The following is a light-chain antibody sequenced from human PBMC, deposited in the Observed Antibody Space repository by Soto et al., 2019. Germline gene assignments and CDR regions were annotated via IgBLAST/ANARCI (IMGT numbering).Light chain of an antibody. CDR3: QQTYTTPQIT. V-gene: IGKV1-39*01. J-gene: IGKJ5*01. Sequence: DSQMTQSRSSLSASVGDRVTITCRASQSISIYLNWYQLKPGKAPNLLMYGASYLKSGVPTRFSGSGSGTDFTLTISSLQTADFAIYYCQQTYTTPQITFGQGTRLEI. CDR2: GAS. CDR1: QSISIY.